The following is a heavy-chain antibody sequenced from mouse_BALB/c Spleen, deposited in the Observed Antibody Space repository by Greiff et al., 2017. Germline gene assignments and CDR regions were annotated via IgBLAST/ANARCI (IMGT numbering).Heavy chain of an antibody. Sequence: VKLQESGPGLVAPSQSLSITCTVSGFSLTSYGVHWVRQPPGKGLEWLGVIWAGGSTNYNSALMSRLSISKDNSTSQVFLKMNSLQTDDTAMYYGARDQGTTATGAMDYWGQGTSVTVSS. CDR1: GFSLTSYG. D-gene: IGHD1-2*01. CDR2: IWAGGST. CDR3: ARDQGTTATGAMDY. V-gene: IGHV2-9*02. J-gene: IGHJ4*01.